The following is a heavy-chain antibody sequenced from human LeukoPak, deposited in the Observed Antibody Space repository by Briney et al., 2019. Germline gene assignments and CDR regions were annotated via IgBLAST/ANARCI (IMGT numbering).Heavy chain of an antibody. CDR3: AGTYYYDSSGYYPAFDY. D-gene: IGHD3-22*01. CDR1: GYSFTDYA. Sequence: ASVKVSCKASGYSFTDYAMHWVRQAPGQRLEWMGWINAANGSTKYPQKFQGRVTITRDTSASRAYMELSSLRSEDTAVYYCAGTYYYDSSGYYPAFDYWGQGTLVTVSS. J-gene: IGHJ4*02. CDR2: INAANGST. V-gene: IGHV1-3*01.